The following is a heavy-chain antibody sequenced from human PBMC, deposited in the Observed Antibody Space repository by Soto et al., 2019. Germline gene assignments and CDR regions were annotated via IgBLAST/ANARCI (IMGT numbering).Heavy chain of an antibody. CDR1: GFTFSSYW. CDR2: MNQHGSEI. CDR3: ATDTYCTATCYRGHGN. D-gene: IGHD2-8*02. V-gene: IGHV3-7*03. Sequence: EVQLVESGGDLVQPGGSLRLSCAASGFTFSSYWMAWVRQSPGKGLEWVASMNQHGSEIQYVDSVRGRFTISRDNARNSLYLQMNNRRVEDTAIYYCATDTYCTATCYRGHGNWGQGTRVSVSS. J-gene: IGHJ4*02.